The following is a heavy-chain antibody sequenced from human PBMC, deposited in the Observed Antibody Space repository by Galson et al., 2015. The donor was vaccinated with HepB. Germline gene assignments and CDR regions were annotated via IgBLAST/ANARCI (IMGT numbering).Heavy chain of an antibody. V-gene: IGHV4-59*01. Sequence: QVQLQESGPGLVKPSQTLSLTCTVSGGSISSYYWSWIRQPPGKGLEWIGYIYYSGSTNYNPSLKSRVTISVDTSKNQFSLKLSSVTAADTAVYYCARDLLEYSSSSDYYYMDVWGKGTTVTVSS. CDR3: ARDLLEYSSSSDYYYMDV. J-gene: IGHJ6*03. CDR1: GGSISSYY. D-gene: IGHD6-6*01. CDR2: IYYSGST.